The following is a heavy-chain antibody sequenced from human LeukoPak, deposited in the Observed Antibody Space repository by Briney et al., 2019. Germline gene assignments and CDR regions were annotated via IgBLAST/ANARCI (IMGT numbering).Heavy chain of an antibody. D-gene: IGHD3-3*01. CDR1: GFTFGSCW. V-gene: IGHV3-21*01. J-gene: IGHJ4*02. CDR2: ISSSSSYI. Sequence: GGSLRLSCAASGFTFGSCWMNWVRQTPGKGLEWVSSISSSSSYIYYADSVKGRFTISRDNAKNSLYLQMNSLRAEDTGVYYCAKDHYWSIDYWGRGTLVTVSS. CDR3: AKDHYWSIDY.